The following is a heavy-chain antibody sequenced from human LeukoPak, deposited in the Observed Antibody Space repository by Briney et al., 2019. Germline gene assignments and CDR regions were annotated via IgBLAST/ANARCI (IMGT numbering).Heavy chain of an antibody. CDR3: ARQSSFTNYFDS. CDR2: IYYSGST. CDR1: GGSISSGGYY. J-gene: IGHJ4*02. Sequence: SETLSLTCTVSGGSISSGGYYWRWIRQHPGKGLEWIGYIYYSGSTYYNPSLKSRVAISVDTSKNQFSLKLSSVTAADTAVYYCARQSSFTNYFDSWGQGTLVTVSS. V-gene: IGHV4-31*03.